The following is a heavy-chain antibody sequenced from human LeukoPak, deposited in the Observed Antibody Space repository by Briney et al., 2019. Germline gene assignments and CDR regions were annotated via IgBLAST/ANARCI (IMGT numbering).Heavy chain of an antibody. CDR2: ISAYSGNT. Sequence: ASVKVFCTASGYTFTNYGIFWVRQAPGQGLEWMGWISAYSGNTNYAQKLQGRVTMTTETSTSTAYMELESLRSDDTAVYYCATSQGSYYDTSGYLGGDYWGQGTLVTVSS. J-gene: IGHJ4*02. CDR3: ATSQGSYYDTSGYLGGDY. CDR1: GYTFTNYG. D-gene: IGHD3-22*01. V-gene: IGHV1-18*01.